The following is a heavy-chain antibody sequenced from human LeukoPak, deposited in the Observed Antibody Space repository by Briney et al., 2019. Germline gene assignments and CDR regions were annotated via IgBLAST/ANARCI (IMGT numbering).Heavy chain of an antibody. J-gene: IGHJ3*02. CDR1: GFTFSSYV. CDR2: ISGSGGST. Sequence: PGGSLRLSCAASGFTFSSYVMSWVRQAPGKGLEWVSAISGSGGSTYYADSVKGRFTISRDNSKNTLYLQMNSLRAEDTAVYYCAKGLEQWLVPAAFDIWGQGTMVTVSS. V-gene: IGHV3-23*01. D-gene: IGHD6-19*01. CDR3: AKGLEQWLVPAAFDI.